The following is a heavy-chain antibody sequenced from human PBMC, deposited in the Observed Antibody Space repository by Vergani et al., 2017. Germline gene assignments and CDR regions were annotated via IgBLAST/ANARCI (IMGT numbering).Heavy chain of an antibody. CDR3: ARGMKKSYYDFWSGYYLDY. CDR1: GYSFTSYW. J-gene: IGHJ4*02. D-gene: IGHD3-3*01. CDR2: IDPSDSYT. V-gene: IGHV5-10-1*03. Sequence: EVQLVQSGAEVKKPGESLRISCKGSGYSFTSYWISWVRQMPGKGLEWMGRIDPSDSYTNYSPSFQGHVTISADKSISTAYLQWSSLKAADTAVYYCARGMKKSYYDFWSGYYLDYWGQGTLVTVSS.